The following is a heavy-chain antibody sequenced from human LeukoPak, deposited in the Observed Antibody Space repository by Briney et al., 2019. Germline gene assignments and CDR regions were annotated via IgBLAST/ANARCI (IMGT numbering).Heavy chain of an antibody. V-gene: IGHV1-2*02. CDR2: INPASAGA. CDR1: GYTFTNYY. CDR3: ARQLGNYYRAFDF. Sequence: ASVKVSCKPSGYTFTNYYIHWVRQAPGQGPEWVGWINPASAGAAFAPKFQGRVSMTWDSSITTAFMDLTSLRSDDTAIYYCARQLGNYYRAFDFWGQGTMVTVSS. J-gene: IGHJ4*02. D-gene: IGHD6-6*01.